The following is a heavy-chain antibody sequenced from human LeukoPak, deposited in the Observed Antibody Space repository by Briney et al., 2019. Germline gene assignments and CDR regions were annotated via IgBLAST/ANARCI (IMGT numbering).Heavy chain of an antibody. J-gene: IGHJ5*02. CDR1: GGSISSSSYY. D-gene: IGHD3-3*01. CDR2: IYYSRST. Sequence: AETLSLTCTVSGGSISSSSYYWGWLRQPPGKGLGWIGRIYYSRSTHYNPSLKRRFTISVHTSKNPFYLTLSSVTAADTAVYYCARQIYDFWSSYWPTEDSWGQGTLVTVSS. CDR3: ARQIYDFWSSYWPTEDS. V-gene: IGHV4-39*01.